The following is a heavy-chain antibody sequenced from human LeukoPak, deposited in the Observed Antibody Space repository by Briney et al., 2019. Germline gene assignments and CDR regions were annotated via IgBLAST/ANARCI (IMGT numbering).Heavy chain of an antibody. V-gene: IGHV3-53*01. J-gene: IGHJ4*02. CDR2: IYSGGST. Sequence: GGSLILSCAASGFIVNSNYMTWVRQAPGKGLEWVSIIYSGGSTYYADSVKGRFTISRDNSKNTVYLQMNSLRAEDTAVYYCATIRTGGYWGQGTLVTVSS. D-gene: IGHD2-2*01. CDR1: GFIVNSNY. CDR3: ATIRTGGY.